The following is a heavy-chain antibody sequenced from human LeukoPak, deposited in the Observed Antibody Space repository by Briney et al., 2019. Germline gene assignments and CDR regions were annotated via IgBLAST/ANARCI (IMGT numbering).Heavy chain of an antibody. D-gene: IGHD1-26*01. CDR3: ARGFSGSSYYYYGMDV. V-gene: IGHV3-48*02. Sequence: SMXXVRQAPGKGLEWVSYISSSSSTIGSADSVKGRFTISRDNAKNSLHLQVNSLRDEDTAVYYCARGFSGSSYYYYGMDVWGQGTTVTVSS. J-gene: IGHJ6*02. CDR2: ISSSSSTI. CDR1: S.